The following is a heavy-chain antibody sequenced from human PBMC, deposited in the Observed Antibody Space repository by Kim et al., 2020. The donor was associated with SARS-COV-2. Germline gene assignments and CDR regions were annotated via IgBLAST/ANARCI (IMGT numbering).Heavy chain of an antibody. CDR3: AKDWQQLPANSNYYYYYGMDV. Sequence: GGSLRLSCAASGFTFSSYAMSWVRQAPGKGLEWVSAISGSGGSTYYADSVKGRFTISRDNSKNTLYLQMNSLRAEDTAVYYCAKDWQQLPANSNYYYYYGMDVWGQGTTVTVSS. J-gene: IGHJ6*02. V-gene: IGHV3-23*01. CDR2: ISGSGGST. D-gene: IGHD6-13*01. CDR1: GFTFSSYA.